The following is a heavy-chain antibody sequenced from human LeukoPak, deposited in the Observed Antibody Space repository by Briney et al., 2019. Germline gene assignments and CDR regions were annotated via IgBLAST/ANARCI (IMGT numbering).Heavy chain of an antibody. CDR3: AKDQGYDILTGYHMNWFEP. J-gene: IGHJ5*02. Sequence: GASLRLPCAASGFTFSSYAMSWVRQAPGKGLEWVSAISGSGGSTYYADSVKGRFTISRDNSKNTLYLQMNSPRAEDTAVYYCAKDQGYDILTGYHMNWFEPWGQGTLVTVSS. D-gene: IGHD3-9*01. V-gene: IGHV3-23*01. CDR2: ISGSGGST. CDR1: GFTFSSYA.